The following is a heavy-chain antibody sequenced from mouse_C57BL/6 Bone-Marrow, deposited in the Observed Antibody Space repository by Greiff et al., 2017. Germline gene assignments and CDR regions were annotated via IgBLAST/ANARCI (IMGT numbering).Heavy chain of an antibody. Sequence: EVQLQESGGGLVKPGGSLKLSCAASGFTFSSYAMSWVRQTPEKRLEWVATISDGGSYTYYPDNVKGRFTISRDNAKNNMYLQLSHLKSEDTAMYYCARDPQQLRLRMDYWGQGTSVTVSS. CDR2: ISDGGSYT. CDR1: GFTFSSYA. CDR3: ARDPQQLRLRMDY. J-gene: IGHJ4*01. V-gene: IGHV5-4*01. D-gene: IGHD3-2*02.